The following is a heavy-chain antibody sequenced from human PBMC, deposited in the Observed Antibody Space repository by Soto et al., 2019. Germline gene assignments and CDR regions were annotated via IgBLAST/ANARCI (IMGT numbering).Heavy chain of an antibody. D-gene: IGHD3-3*01. J-gene: IGHJ4*02. CDR3: ARSHYYDFWSGYSYFDY. V-gene: IGHV1-69*13. CDR2: IIPIFGTA. Sequence: VASVKVSCKPSGGTFSRYAISWVRQAPGQGLEWMGGIIPIFGTANYAQKFQGRVTITADESTSTAYMELSSLRSEDTAVYYCARSHYYDFWSGYSYFDYWGQGTLATVSS. CDR1: GGTFSRYA.